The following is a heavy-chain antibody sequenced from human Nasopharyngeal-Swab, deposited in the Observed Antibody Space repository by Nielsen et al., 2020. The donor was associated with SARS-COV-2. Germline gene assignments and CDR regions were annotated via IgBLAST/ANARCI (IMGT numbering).Heavy chain of an antibody. CDR2: ITSGAGI. Sequence: GGSLRLSCAASGFTFASYNINWVRQAPGKGLEWVLSITSGAGIYSSESARGRFTISRDNAQNTLYLQLNNLRVEDTAVYYCSRDLSGRDDLWGQGTLVTVSS. J-gene: IGHJ4*02. CDR3: SRDLSGRDDL. D-gene: IGHD3-10*01. V-gene: IGHV3-69-1*01. CDR1: GFTFASYN.